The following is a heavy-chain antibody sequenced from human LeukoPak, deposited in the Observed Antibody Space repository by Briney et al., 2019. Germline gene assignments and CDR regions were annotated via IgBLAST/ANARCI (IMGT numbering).Heavy chain of an antibody. CDR2: IIPLFGTA. V-gene: IGHV1-69*13. Sequence: ASVKVSCKASGGTFSSYAISWVRQAPGQGLEWMGGIIPLFGTANYAQKFQGRVTITADESTSTAYMELSSLRAEDTALYYCARAKGYCSGGTCYQLDYWGQGTLVTVSS. CDR1: GGTFSSYA. D-gene: IGHD2-15*01. J-gene: IGHJ4*02. CDR3: ARAKGYCSGGTCYQLDY.